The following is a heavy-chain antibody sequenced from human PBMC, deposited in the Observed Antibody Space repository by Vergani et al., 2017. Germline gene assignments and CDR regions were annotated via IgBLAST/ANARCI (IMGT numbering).Heavy chain of an antibody. J-gene: IGHJ6*03. V-gene: IGHV4-59*01. D-gene: IGHD2-2*01. Sequence: QVQLQESGPGLVKPSETLSLTCTVSGGSISSYYWSWIRQPPGKGLEWIGYIYYSGSTNYNPSLKSRVTISVDTSKNQFSLKLSSVTAADTAVYYCARLSSTSCYSCRGYYYYYKDVWGKGTTVTVSS. CDR3: ARLSSTSCYSCRGYYYYYKDV. CDR1: GGSISSYY. CDR2: IYYSGST.